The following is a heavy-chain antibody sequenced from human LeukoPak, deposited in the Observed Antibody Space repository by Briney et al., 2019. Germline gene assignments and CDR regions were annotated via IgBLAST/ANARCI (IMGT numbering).Heavy chain of an antibody. V-gene: IGHV5-51*01. Sequence: ESLQISCQGSGYSFTSYWIGWVRQMPGKGLEWMGIIYPGDSDTRYSPSFQGQVTISADKSISTAYLQWSSLKASDTAMYYCARLRAYGDYVGPPGYWGQGTLVTVSS. CDR1: GYSFTSYW. CDR3: ARLRAYGDYVGPPGY. J-gene: IGHJ4*02. D-gene: IGHD4-17*01. CDR2: IYPGDSDT.